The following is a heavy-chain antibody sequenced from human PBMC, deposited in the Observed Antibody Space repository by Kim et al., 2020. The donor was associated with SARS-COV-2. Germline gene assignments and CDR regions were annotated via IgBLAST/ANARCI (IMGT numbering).Heavy chain of an antibody. V-gene: IGHV3-20*01. Sequence: VKCRFTISRDNAKNSLYLQMNSVRAEDKALYHCARERDSSWYRGHYAFDIWGQGTMVTVSS. D-gene: IGHD6-13*01. J-gene: IGHJ3*02. CDR3: ARERDSSWYRGHYAFDI.